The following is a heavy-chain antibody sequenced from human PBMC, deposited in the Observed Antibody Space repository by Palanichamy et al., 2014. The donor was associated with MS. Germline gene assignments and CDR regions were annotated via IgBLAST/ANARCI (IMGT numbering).Heavy chain of an antibody. CDR2: IYSGGST. Sequence: LSCAASGFTVSSNYMSWVRQAPGKGLEWVSVIYSGGSTYYADSVKGRFTISRDNSKNTLYLQMNSLRAEDTAAYYCARGEGAALGFYPWGQGTLVTVSS. CDR1: GFTVSSNY. CDR3: ARGEGAALGFYP. J-gene: IGHJ5*02. V-gene: IGHV3-53*01. D-gene: IGHD1-26*01.